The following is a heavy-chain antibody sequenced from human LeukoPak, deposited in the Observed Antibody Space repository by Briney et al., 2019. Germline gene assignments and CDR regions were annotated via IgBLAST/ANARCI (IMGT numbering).Heavy chain of an antibody. J-gene: IGHJ4*02. V-gene: IGHV1-58*01. D-gene: IGHD3-16*01. CDR2: IVVGSGNT. Sequence: ASVKVSCTASGFTFTSSAVQWVRQARGQRLEWIGWIVVGSGNTNYAQKFQERVTITRDMSTSTAYMELSSLRSEDTAVYYCAAQGGQGHEAALPDYWGQGTLVTVSS. CDR1: GFTFTSSA. CDR3: AAQGGQGHEAALPDY.